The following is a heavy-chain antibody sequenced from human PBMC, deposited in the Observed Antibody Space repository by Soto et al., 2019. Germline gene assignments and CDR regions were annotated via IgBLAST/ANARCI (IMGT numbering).Heavy chain of an antibody. CDR1: GFTFSSYA. J-gene: IGHJ4*02. Sequence: GGSLRLSCAAYGFTFSSYAMSWVRQAPGKGLEWVSAISGSGASTYYADSVKGRFTIARDNSKNTLYLQMNSLRAEDTAVYYCAKQPSAARPHFDYWGQGTLVTVSS. CDR3: AKQPSAARPHFDY. D-gene: IGHD6-6*01. V-gene: IGHV3-23*01. CDR2: ISGSGAST.